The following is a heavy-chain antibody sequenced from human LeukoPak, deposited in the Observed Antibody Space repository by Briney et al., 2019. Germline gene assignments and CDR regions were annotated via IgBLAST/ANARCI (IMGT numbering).Heavy chain of an antibody. CDR2: ADYSGGT. J-gene: IGHJ4*02. V-gene: IGHV4-39*07. Sequence: SETLSLIFTVAGDSVSSVTDYWAWIRQPPGKGLEWIASADYSGGTYYTPSLESRVAISADMSKKQISLTLTSVTGADTAVYYCAGERGEEYSSGWYKTNYFDNWGQGIRVTVSS. D-gene: IGHD6-19*01. CDR3: AGERGEEYSSGWYKTNYFDN. CDR1: GDSVSSVTDY.